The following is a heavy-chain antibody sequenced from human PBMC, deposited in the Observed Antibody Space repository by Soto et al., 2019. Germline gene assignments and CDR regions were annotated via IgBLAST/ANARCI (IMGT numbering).Heavy chain of an antibody. J-gene: IGHJ4*02. D-gene: IGHD2-15*01. CDR3: ARELDPYDGGNCLSLDY. CDR2: IIPKFGTT. Sequence: QFQLVQSGAEVKKPGSSVKVSCKASGGSFSTYGINWVRLAPGQGLELMGGIIPKFGTTNYAQKFRGRVTLTADEATNTAYMELNYLRSEDTAVYLCARELDPYDGGNCLSLDYWGQGTLVTVSS. V-gene: IGHV1-69*13. CDR1: GGSFSTYG.